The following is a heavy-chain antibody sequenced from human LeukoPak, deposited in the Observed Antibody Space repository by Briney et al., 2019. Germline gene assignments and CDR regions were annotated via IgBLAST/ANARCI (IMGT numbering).Heavy chain of an antibody. D-gene: IGHD2-2*01. CDR3: ARGPMCSTSCYLVTDYYYYYYMDV. CDR1: GYTFTSYG. CDR2: ISAYNGNT. V-gene: IGHV1-18*01. Sequence: ASVKVSCKASGYTFTSYGISWVRQAPGQGLEWMGWISAYNGNTNYAQKLQGRVTMTTDTSTSTAYMELRSLRSEDTAVYYCARGPMCSTSCYLVTDYYYYYYMDVWGKGTTVTVSS. J-gene: IGHJ6*03.